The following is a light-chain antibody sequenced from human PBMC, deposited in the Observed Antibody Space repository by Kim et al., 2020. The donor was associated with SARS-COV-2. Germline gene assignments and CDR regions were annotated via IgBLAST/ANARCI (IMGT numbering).Light chain of an antibody. CDR2: MAS. J-gene: IGKJ1*01. CDR3: MQGAHWPWT. V-gene: IGKV2-30*01. Sequence: EVVMTQSPLSLPVTLGQPASISCRSSQSLVISDGSSVLIWFQQRPGQSPRRLLYMASNRDSGVPDRISGSGSGTDFTLKISRVEAEDVGIYYCMQGAHWPWTFGQGTKVDIK. CDR1: QSLVISDGSSV.